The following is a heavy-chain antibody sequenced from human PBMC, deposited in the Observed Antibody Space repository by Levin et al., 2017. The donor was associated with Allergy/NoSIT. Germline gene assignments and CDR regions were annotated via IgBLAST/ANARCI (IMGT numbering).Heavy chain of an antibody. CDR2: ISGSGGST. CDR3: AKGDDFWSGYYPDY. Sequence: VASVKVSCAASGFTFSSYAMSWVRQAPGKGLEWVSAISGSGGSTYYADSVKGRFTISRDNSKNTLYLQMNSLRAEDTAVYYCAKGDDFWSGYYPDYWGQGTLVTVSS. D-gene: IGHD3-3*01. J-gene: IGHJ4*02. CDR1: GFTFSSYA. V-gene: IGHV3-23*01.